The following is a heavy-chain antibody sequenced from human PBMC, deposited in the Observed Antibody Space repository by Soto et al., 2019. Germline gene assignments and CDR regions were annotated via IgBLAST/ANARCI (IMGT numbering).Heavy chain of an antibody. Sequence: PGESLKISCKGSGYSFTSYWISWVRQMPGKGLEWMGIIDPSDSYTNYSPSFQGHVTISADNSISTAYLQWSSLKAPDTAMYYYAFMVCRISARLLDYSGEGTLVSVSS. V-gene: IGHV5-10-1*01. J-gene: IGHJ4*02. D-gene: IGHD2-8*01. CDR2: IDPSDSYT. CDR1: GYSFTSYW. CDR3: AFMVCRISARLLDY.